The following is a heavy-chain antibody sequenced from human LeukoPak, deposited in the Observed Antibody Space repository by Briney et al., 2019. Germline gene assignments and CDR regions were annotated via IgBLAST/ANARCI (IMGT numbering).Heavy chain of an antibody. V-gene: IGHV4-59*08. Sequence: PSETLSLTCSVPGDSISSYYWSWIRQPPGKGLEWIGYIYYSGSTNYNPSLKSRVTISVDTSKNQFSLKLSSVTAADTAVYYCARRQYYGDYRGWYFDLWGRGTLVTVSS. CDR3: ARRQYYGDYRGWYFDL. CDR1: GDSISSYY. J-gene: IGHJ2*01. CDR2: IYYSGST. D-gene: IGHD4-17*01.